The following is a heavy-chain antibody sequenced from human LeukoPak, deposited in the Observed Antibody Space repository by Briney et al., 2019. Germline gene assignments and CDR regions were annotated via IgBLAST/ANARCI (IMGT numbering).Heavy chain of an antibody. J-gene: IGHJ4*02. CDR2: INPNSGGT. D-gene: IGHD3-10*01. V-gene: IGHV1-2*02. Sequence: ASVKVSCKASGYTFTGYYMHWGRQAPGQGLEWMGWINPNSGGTNYAQKFQGRVTMTRDTSISTAYMELSRLRSDDTAVYYCATYYYGSGSYYRTFDYWGQGTLVTVSS. CDR3: ATYYYGSGSYYRTFDY. CDR1: GYTFTGYY.